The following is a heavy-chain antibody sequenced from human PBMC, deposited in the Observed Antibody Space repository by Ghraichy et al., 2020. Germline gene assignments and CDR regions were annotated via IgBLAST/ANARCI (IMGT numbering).Heavy chain of an antibody. CDR3: VRGPGLLY. V-gene: IGHV4-30-4*08. CDR1: GDSLSSGDNY. Sequence: SETLSLTCSVSGDSLSSGDNYWNWIRQPPGKGLELIGYIHYRGNTYSNPSLEDRATMSIDTSKNQFSLKLTSATAADTAVYYWVRGPGLLYWGQGTLVIVSS. D-gene: IGHD2-8*02. CDR2: IHYRGNT. J-gene: IGHJ4*02.